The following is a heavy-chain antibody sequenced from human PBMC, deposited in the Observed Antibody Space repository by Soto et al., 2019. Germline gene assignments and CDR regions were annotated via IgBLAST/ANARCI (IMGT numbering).Heavy chain of an antibody. D-gene: IGHD2-2*03. CDR2: SSYDGDST. Sequence: QVQLVQSGGGVVQPGRSLRLSCVASGFIFSDYAMHWVRQAPGKGLEWVAASSYDGDSTYYGDSVKGRFTISRDHSKNTLILQMNSLRAEDTAVYFFARVWIERSTHDAFGIWGRGTMVTVSS. V-gene: IGHV3-30*03. CDR1: GFIFSDYA. J-gene: IGHJ3*02. CDR3: ARVWIERSTHDAFGI.